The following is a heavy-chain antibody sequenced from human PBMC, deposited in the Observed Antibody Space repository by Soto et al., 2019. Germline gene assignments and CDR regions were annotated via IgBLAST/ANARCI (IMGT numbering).Heavy chain of an antibody. CDR1: GFTFSSYG. J-gene: IGHJ4*02. D-gene: IGHD6-13*01. V-gene: IGHV3-30*18. CDR3: AKDSDSSSWYPPVISY. Sequence: PGGSLRLSCAASGFTFSSYGMHWVRQAPGKGLEWVAVISYDGSNKYYADSVKGRFTISRDNSKNTLYLQMNSLRAEDTAVYYCAKDSDSSSWYPPVISYWGQGTLVTVSS. CDR2: ISYDGSNK.